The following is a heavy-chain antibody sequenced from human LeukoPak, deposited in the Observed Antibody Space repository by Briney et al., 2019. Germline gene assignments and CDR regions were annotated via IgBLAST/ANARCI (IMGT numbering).Heavy chain of an antibody. Sequence: KPSETLSLTCTVSGGSISTYYWTWIRQTPGKGLEWIGYVDYSGSTNYNPSLKSRVTISVDTSANQFSLRLSSVTAADSAMYYCARAGSGYSFDIWGQGTLVTVSS. CDR1: GGSISTYY. CDR2: VDYSGST. CDR3: ARAGSGYSFDI. V-gene: IGHV4-59*01. D-gene: IGHD3-3*01. J-gene: IGHJ3*02.